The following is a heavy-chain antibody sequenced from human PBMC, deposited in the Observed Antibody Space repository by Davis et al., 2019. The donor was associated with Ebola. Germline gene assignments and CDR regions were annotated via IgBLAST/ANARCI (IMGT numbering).Heavy chain of an antibody. V-gene: IGHV4-34*01. CDR3: ASHDYYYYYGMDV. Sequence: SETLSLTCTVSGGSISSYYWSWIRQPPGKGLEWIGEINHSGSTNYNPSLKSRVTISVDTSKNQFSLKLSSVTAADTAVYYCASHDYYYYYGMDVWGQGTTVTVSS. J-gene: IGHJ6*02. CDR2: INHSGST. CDR1: GGSISSYY.